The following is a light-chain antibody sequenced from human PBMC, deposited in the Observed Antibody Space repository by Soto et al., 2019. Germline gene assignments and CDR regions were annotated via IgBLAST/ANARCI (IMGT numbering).Light chain of an antibody. CDR1: NIGSKS. V-gene: IGLV3-21*04. J-gene: IGLJ2*01. CDR2: YDS. CDR3: QVWDSRGVV. Sequence: SYELTQPPSVSVAPGKTARITCGGNNIGSKSVHWYQQKPGQAPVLVIYYDSDRPSGIPERFSGSNPGNTATLTISRVEAGDEADYYCQVWDSRGVVFGGGTKLTVL.